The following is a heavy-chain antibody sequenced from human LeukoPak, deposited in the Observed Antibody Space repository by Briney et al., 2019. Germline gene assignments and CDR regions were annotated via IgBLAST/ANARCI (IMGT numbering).Heavy chain of an antibody. Sequence: PGGSLRLSCAASGFIFGSYSMNWVRHVPGRGLEWVSSISSSSTYIHYADSLEGRFTISRDNARNSLYLQINSLRVEDTAAYYCARVQRGEMATFDYWARESWSPSPQ. CDR3: ARVQRGEMATFDY. CDR1: GFIFGSYS. V-gene: IGHV3-21*01. CDR2: ISSSSTYI. D-gene: IGHD5-24*01. J-gene: IGHJ4*02.